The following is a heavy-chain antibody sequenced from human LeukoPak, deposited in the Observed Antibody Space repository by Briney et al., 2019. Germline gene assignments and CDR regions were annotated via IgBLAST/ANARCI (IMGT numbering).Heavy chain of an antibody. D-gene: IGHD5-18*01. CDR3: ARSRDVDTAMAS. Sequence: ASVKVSCKASGYTFIGYYMHWVRQAPGQGLEWMGWINPNSGGANYAQKFQGRVTMTRDTSISTAYMELSRLRSDDTAVYFCARSRDVDTAMASWGRGTMVTVSS. V-gene: IGHV1-2*02. CDR1: GYTFIGYY. CDR2: INPNSGGA. J-gene: IGHJ4*02.